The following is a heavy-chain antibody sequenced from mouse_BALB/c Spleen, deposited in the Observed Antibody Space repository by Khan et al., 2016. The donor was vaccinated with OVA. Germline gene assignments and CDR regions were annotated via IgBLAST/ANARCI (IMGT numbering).Heavy chain of an antibody. J-gene: IGHJ4*01. D-gene: IGHD6-1*01. CDR2: ISYSGST. V-gene: IGHV3-2*02. CDR3: ARASARYIYAMDY. CDR1: GYSITSDYA. Sequence: EVQLQESGPGLVKPSQSLSLTCTVTGYSITSDYAWNWIRQFPGNKLEWMGYISYSGSTNYNPSLKSRISITRDTSKNQFFLQLNSVTTEDTATYYCARASARYIYAMDYWGQGTSVTVSS.